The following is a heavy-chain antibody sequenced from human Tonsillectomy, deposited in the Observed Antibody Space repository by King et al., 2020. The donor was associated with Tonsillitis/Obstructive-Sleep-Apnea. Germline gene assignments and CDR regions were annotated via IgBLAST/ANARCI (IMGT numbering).Heavy chain of an antibody. CDR1: GYNFDRHW. V-gene: IGHV5-51*01. CDR3: ARHYAPYCTSATCYDYYDGLDV. Sequence: VQLVESGAEVKKPGESLKISCKASGYNFDRHWIAWVRQMPGKGLEWMGIIYAGDSDSRYSPSFQGRVTISVDRSINSAFLQWSSLKASDSAIYYCARHYAPYCTSATCYDYYDGLDVWGLGTTVTVSS. CDR2: IYAGDSDS. J-gene: IGHJ6*02. D-gene: IGHD2-2*01.